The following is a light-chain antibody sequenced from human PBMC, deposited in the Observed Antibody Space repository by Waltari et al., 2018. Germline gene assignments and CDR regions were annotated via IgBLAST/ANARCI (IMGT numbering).Light chain of an antibody. CDR2: NNS. J-gene: IGLJ3*02. V-gene: IGLV1-44*01. CDR1: SSNIGGNT. Sequence: QSVLTQPPSASGTPGQRVTISCSGSSSNIGGNTVNWYQQVPGTAPKLLIYNNSRLPSGVPDRFSGSKSGTSASLAINGLQSEDEADYYCATWDDSLNGWVFGGGTKLTVL. CDR3: ATWDDSLNGWV.